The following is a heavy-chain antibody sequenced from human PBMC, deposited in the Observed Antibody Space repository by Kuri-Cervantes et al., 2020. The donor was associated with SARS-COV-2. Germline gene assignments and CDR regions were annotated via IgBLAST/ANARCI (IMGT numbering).Heavy chain of an antibody. V-gene: IGHV3-30-3*01. D-gene: IGHD3-3*01. Sequence: GESLKISCAASGFTFSSYAMHWVRQAPGKGLEWVAVISYDGSNKYYADSVKGRFTISRDNSKNTLYLQMNSLRAEDTAVYYCARDHYDLWSGYFFDYWGQGTLVTVSS. CDR3: ARDHYDLWSGYFFDY. CDR1: GFTFSSYA. CDR2: ISYDGSNK. J-gene: IGHJ4*02.